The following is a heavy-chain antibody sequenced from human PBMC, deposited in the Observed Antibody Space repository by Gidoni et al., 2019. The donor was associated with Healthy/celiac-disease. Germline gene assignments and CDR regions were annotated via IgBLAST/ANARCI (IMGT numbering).Heavy chain of an antibody. J-gene: IGHJ4*02. D-gene: IGHD6-13*01. V-gene: IGHV4-59*01. CDR1: GGSISSYY. CDR2: IYYSGST. CDR3: AREVLGNHEHYYFDY. Sequence: QVQLQESGPGLVKPSETLSLTCTVPGGSISSYYWSWIRQPPGKGLEWIGYIYYSGSTNYNPSLKSRVTISVDTSKNQFSLKLSSVTAADTAVYYCAREVLGNHEHYYFDYWGQGTLVTVSS.